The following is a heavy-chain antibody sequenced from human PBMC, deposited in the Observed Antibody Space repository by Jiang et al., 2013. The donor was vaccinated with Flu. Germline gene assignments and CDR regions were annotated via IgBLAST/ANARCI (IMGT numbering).Heavy chain of an antibody. CDR1: GFTFSSYA. V-gene: IGHV3-15*07. CDR2: IKSKTDGGTT. CDR3: TTAMTTVRGY. Sequence: SCAASGFTFSSYAMHWVRQAPGKGLEWVGRIKSKTDGGTTDYAAPVKGRFTISRDDSKNTLYLQMNSLKTEDTAVYYCTTAMTTVRGYWGQGTLVTVSS. J-gene: IGHJ4*02. D-gene: IGHD4-17*01.